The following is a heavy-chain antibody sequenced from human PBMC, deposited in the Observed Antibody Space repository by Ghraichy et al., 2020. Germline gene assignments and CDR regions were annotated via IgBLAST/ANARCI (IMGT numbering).Heavy chain of an antibody. J-gene: IGHJ4*02. V-gene: IGHV1-18*04. CDR1: GYTVTSHG. Sequence: ASVKVSCKASGYTVTSHGISWVRQAPGQGLEWMGWISAYNGNTNYAQKLQGRVTMTTDTSTSTAYMELRSLRSDDTAVYYSARESPYGSGRASSYWGQGTLVNVSS. D-gene: IGHD3-10*01. CDR2: ISAYNGNT. CDR3: ARESPYGSGRASSY.